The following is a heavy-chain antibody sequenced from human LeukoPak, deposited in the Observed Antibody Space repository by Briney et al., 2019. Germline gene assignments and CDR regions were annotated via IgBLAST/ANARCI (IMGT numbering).Heavy chain of an antibody. CDR2: ISYDGSNK. V-gene: IGHV3-30*04. CDR3: ARDDIVVVPAAMPGEDYYYYYGMDV. J-gene: IGHJ6*02. CDR1: GSTFSSYA. Sequence: GGSLRLSCAASGSTFSSYAMHWVRQAPGKGLEWVAVISYDGSNKYYADSVKGRFTISRDNSKNTLYLQMNSLRAEDTAVYYCARDDIVVVPAAMPGEDYYYYYGMDVWGQGTTVTLSS. D-gene: IGHD2-2*01.